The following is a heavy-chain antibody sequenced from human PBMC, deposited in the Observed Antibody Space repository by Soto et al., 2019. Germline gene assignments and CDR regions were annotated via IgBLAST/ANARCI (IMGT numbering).Heavy chain of an antibody. V-gene: IGHV3-21*01. Sequence: EVPLVESGGGLVKPGGSLRLSCAASGFTFSSYSMNWVRQAPGKGLEWVSSISSSSSYIYYADSVKGRFTISRDNAKNSLYLQMNSLRVEDTAVYYCARDPGYGDYVGWFDPWGQGTLVTVSS. J-gene: IGHJ5*02. CDR2: ISSSSSYI. CDR1: GFTFSSYS. D-gene: IGHD4-17*01. CDR3: ARDPGYGDYVGWFDP.